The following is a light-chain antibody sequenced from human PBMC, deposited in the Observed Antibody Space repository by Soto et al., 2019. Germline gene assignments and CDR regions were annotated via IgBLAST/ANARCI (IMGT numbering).Light chain of an antibody. Sequence: EIVLTQSPGTLSLSPGESATLSCRASQTVGSDYLAWYQQRPGQAPRLLIYGASSRATGIPDRFSGSGSGTDFTLTISRLEPEDFAVYYCQQYRTSAQTFGQGTQVDIK. CDR1: QTVGSDY. J-gene: IGKJ1*01. CDR3: QQYRTSAQT. CDR2: GAS. V-gene: IGKV3-20*01.